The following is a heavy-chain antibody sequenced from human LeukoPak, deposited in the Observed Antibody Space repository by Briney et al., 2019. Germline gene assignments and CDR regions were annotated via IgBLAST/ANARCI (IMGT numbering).Heavy chain of an antibody. J-gene: IGHJ4*02. V-gene: IGHV1-46*01. Sequence: ASVKVSCKASGYTFTSYGISWVRQAPGQGLEWMGIINPSGGSTSYAQKFQGRVTMTRDTSTSTVYMELSSLRSEDTAVYYCARPQIDSGYYSNWGQGTLVTVSS. CDR2: INPSGGST. D-gene: IGHD3-22*01. CDR3: ARPQIDSGYYSN. CDR1: GYTFTSYG.